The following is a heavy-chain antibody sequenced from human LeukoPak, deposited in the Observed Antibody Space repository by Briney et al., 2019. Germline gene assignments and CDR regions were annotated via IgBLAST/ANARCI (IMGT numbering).Heavy chain of an antibody. Sequence: SETLSLTCDVPGGSFSGYLWSWIRQPPGKGLEWIGEINHSGSTNYNPSLKSRVTISVDTSKNQFSLKLSSVTAADTAVYYCARGAIAVARGVDYWGQGTLVTVSS. CDR3: ARGAIAVARGVDY. CDR1: GGSFSGYL. D-gene: IGHD6-19*01. V-gene: IGHV4-34*01. J-gene: IGHJ4*02. CDR2: INHSGST.